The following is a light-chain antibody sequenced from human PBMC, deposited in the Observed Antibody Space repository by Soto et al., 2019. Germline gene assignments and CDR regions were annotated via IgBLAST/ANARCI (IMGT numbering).Light chain of an antibody. CDR1: SSDVGGYNY. V-gene: IGLV2-14*01. CDR2: DVS. Sequence: QAVVTQRASVSGSPGQSITISCTGTSSDVGGYNYVSWYQQHPGKAPKLMIYDVSNRPSGVSNRFSGSKSGNTASLTISGLQAEDEADYYCSSYTSSSTYVFGTGTKLTVL. CDR3: SSYTSSSTYV. J-gene: IGLJ1*01.